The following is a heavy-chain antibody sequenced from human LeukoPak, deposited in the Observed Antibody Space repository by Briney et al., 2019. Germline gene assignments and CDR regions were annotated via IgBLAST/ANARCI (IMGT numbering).Heavy chain of an antibody. CDR1: GFTFSSYS. D-gene: IGHD3-22*01. J-gene: IGHJ4*02. V-gene: IGHV3-21*01. Sequence: GGSLRLSCAASGFTFSSYSMNWVRQAPGKGLEWVSSISSSSSYIYYADSVKGRFTISRDNAMNSLYLQMNSLRAEDTAVYYCARGRVVVEFDYWGQGTLVTVSS. CDR2: ISSSSSYI. CDR3: ARGRVVVEFDY.